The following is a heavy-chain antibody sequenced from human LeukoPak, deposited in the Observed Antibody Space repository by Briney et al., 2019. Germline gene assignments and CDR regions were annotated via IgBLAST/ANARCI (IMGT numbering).Heavy chain of an antibody. V-gene: IGHV1-3*01. D-gene: IGHD5-12*01. Sequence: ASVKVSCKASGYTFTSYDINWVRQATGQGLEWMGWINAGNGNTKYSQKFQGRVTITRDTSASTVYMELSSLRSEDTAVYYCARDGRGYSGYYNPDNPDYWGQGTLVTVSS. CDR2: INAGNGNT. CDR3: ARDGRGYSGYYNPDNPDY. J-gene: IGHJ4*02. CDR1: GYTFTSYD.